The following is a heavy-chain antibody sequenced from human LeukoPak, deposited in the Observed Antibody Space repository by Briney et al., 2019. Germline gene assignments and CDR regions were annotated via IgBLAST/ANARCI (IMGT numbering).Heavy chain of an antibody. CDR3: AKDSSSGYYYVTYFDY. V-gene: IGHV3-23*01. CDR1: GFTFSSYA. J-gene: IGHJ4*02. Sequence: GGSLRLSCAASGFTFSSYAMNWVRQAPGKGLEWVSAISGSGGSTYYADSVKGRFTISRDNSKNTLYLQMNSLRAEDTAVYYCAKDSSSGYYYVTYFDYWGQGTLVTVSS. D-gene: IGHD3-22*01. CDR2: ISGSGGST.